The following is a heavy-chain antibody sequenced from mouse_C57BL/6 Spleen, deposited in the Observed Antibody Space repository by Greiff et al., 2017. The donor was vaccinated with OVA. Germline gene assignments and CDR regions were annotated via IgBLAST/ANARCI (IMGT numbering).Heavy chain of an antibody. J-gene: IGHJ1*03. CDR3: ARLHYGSSQGFDV. CDR2: IYPGDGDT. D-gene: IGHD1-1*01. V-gene: IGHV1-80*01. CDR1: GYAFSSYW. Sequence: VKLMESGAELVKPGASVKISCKASGYAFSSYWMNWVKQRPGKGLEWIGQIYPGDGDTNYNGKFKGKATLTADKSSSTAYMQLSSLTSEASAGYFCARLHYGSSQGFDVWGTGTTVTVSS.